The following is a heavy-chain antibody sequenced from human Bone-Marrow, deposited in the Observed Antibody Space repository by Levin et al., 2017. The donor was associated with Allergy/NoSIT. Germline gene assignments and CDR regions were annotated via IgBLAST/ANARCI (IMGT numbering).Heavy chain of an antibody. Sequence: LSLTCAASGFTFSSYAMHWVRQAPGKGLEWVAVISYDGSNKYYADSVKGRFTISRDNSKNTLYLQMNSLRAEDTAVYYCARDRIAGQDGMDVWGQGTTVTVSS. CDR1: GFTFSSYA. CDR3: ARDRIAGQDGMDV. V-gene: IGHV3-30-3*01. CDR2: ISYDGSNK. J-gene: IGHJ6*02. D-gene: IGHD6-13*01.